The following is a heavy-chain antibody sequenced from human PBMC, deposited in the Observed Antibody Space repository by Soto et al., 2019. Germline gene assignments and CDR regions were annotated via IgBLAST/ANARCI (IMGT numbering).Heavy chain of an antibody. CDR3: ARASSGYHP. J-gene: IGHJ5*02. V-gene: IGHV4-59*12. CDR1: GGSISSYY. Sequence: PSETLSLTCTVSGGSISSYYWSWIRQPPGKGLEWIGEIFHSGSTNYNPSLKSRVTILIDKSKNQFSLILNSVTAADTAVYYCARASSGYHPWGQGTLVTVSS. D-gene: IGHD3-22*01. CDR2: IFHSGST.